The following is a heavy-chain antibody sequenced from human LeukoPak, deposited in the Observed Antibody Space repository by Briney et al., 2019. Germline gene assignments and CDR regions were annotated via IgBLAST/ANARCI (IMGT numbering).Heavy chain of an antibody. D-gene: IGHD6-13*01. CDR1: GGSFSGYY. CDR2: INHSGST. Sequence: PSETLSLTCAVYGGSFSGYYWSWIRQPPGKGLEWTGVINHSGSTNYNPSLKSRVTISVDTSKNQFSLKLSSVTAADTAVYYCARGAAGISFDYWGQGTLVTVSS. V-gene: IGHV4-34*01. CDR3: ARGAAGISFDY. J-gene: IGHJ4*02.